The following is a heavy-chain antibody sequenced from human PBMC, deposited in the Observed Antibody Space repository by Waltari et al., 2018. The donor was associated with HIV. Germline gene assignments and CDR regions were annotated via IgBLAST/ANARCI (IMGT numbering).Heavy chain of an antibody. J-gene: IGHJ4*02. CDR3: AHSLGTGAVYFDY. D-gene: IGHD2-8*01. CDR1: GFSLNTIGVG. Sequence: QITLKESGPALVKPTETLTLTCSFSGFSLNTIGVGVGWIRPPPGKALEWLAIIYWHDEKRYSPSLDRRLSITKDTDKNQVVVRMTDMDPVDTATYFCAHSLGTGAVYFDYWGQGTLVAVSS. CDR2: IYWHDEK. V-gene: IGHV2-5*01.